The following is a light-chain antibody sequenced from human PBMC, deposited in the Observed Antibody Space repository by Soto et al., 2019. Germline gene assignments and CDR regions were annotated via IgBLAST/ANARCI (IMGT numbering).Light chain of an antibody. J-gene: IGKJ5*01. V-gene: IGKV3-15*01. CDR1: ETISTN. CDR3: QQYNNWPHAIT. CDR2: GPS. Sequence: EIVLTQSPATLSVSPGERATLSCRATETISTNLAWFQRKPGQPPRLLIYGPSTRATGVPDRFSGSGSGTESTLIISSLQSEDVALYYCQQYNNWPHAITFGQGTRLEIK.